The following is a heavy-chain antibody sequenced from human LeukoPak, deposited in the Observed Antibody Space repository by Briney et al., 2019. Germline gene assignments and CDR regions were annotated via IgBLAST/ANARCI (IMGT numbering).Heavy chain of an antibody. Sequence: SETLSLTCSVSGGSISSSGYYWGWIRQPPGKGLECIGSVYYSGSTYYNPSLKSRVTISIDTSKNQFSLRLSSVTAADTAIYYCARGSGYYGEDFEYWGQGTLVTVSS. CDR1: GGSISSSGYY. D-gene: IGHD3-22*01. CDR2: VYYSGST. V-gene: IGHV4-39*01. J-gene: IGHJ4*02. CDR3: ARGSGYYGEDFEY.